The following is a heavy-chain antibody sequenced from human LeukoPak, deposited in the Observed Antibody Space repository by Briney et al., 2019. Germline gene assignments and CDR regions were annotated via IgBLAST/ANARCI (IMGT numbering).Heavy chain of an antibody. CDR1: GGSMNNYY. CDR2: IYTSGST. J-gene: IGHJ6*03. V-gene: IGHV4-4*07. CDR3: ARARTGYYYDSSGYPRVSYYYYYMDV. Sequence: SETLSLTCTVSGGSMNNYYWSWIRQPAGKGLEWIGRIYTSGSTNYNPSLKSRVTMSVDTSKNQFSLKLSSVTAADTAVYYCARARTGYYYDSSGYPRVSYYYYYMDVWGKGTTVTISS. D-gene: IGHD3-22*01.